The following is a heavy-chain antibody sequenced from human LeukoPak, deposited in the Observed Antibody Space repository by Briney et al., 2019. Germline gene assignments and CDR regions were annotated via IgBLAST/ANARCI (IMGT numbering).Heavy chain of an antibody. J-gene: IGHJ2*01. CDR1: GYTFTSYA. D-gene: IGHD5-24*01. CDR2: INPSGGST. CDR3: ARDGCQGAMATITAPDWYFDL. V-gene: IGHV1-46*01. Sequence: ASVTVSCKASGYTFTSYAIHWVRQAPGQGLEWMGIINPSGGSTSYAQKFQGRVTMTRDTSTTTVYMELSSLRSEDTAVYYCARDGCQGAMATITAPDWYFDLWGRGTLVTVS.